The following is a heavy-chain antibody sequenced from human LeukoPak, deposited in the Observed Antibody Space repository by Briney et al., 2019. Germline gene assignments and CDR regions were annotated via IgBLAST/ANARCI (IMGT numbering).Heavy chain of an antibody. D-gene: IGHD3-10*01. Sequence: PSETLSLTCAVSGYSISSGYYWGWIRQPPGKGLEWIGSIYHSGSTYYNPSLKSRVTISVDTSKNQFSLKLSSVTAADTAVYYCARSKYYYGSGSYYHWGQGTLVTVSS. J-gene: IGHJ5*02. CDR1: GYSISSGYY. CDR3: ARSKYYYGSGSYYH. CDR2: IYHSGST. V-gene: IGHV4-38-2*01.